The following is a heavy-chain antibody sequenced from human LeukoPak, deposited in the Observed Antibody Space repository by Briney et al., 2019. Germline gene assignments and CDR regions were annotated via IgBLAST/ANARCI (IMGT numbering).Heavy chain of an antibody. CDR3: ARHITYYDFWSGYYNWFDP. D-gene: IGHD3-3*01. CDR2: MNPNSGNT. CDR1: GYTFTSYD. J-gene: IGHJ5*02. Sequence: ASVKVSCKASGYTFTSYDIDWVRQATGQGLEWMGWMNPNSGNTGYAQKFQGRVTMTRNTSISTAYMELSSLRSEDTAVYYYARHITYYDFWSGYYNWFDPWGQGTLVTVSS. V-gene: IGHV1-8*01.